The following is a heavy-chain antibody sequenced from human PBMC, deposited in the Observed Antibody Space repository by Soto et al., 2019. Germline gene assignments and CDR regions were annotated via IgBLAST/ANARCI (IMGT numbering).Heavy chain of an antibody. J-gene: IGHJ6*02. CDR3: ARQSYDFWSGYPSYGMDV. D-gene: IGHD3-3*01. CDR1: GYSFTSYW. Sequence: PGESLKISCKGSGYSFTSYWMSWVRQMPGKGLEWMGRIDPSDSYTNYSPSFQGHVTISADKSISTAYLQWSSLKASDTAMYYCARQSYDFWSGYPSYGMDVWGQGTTVTV. V-gene: IGHV5-10-1*01. CDR2: IDPSDSYT.